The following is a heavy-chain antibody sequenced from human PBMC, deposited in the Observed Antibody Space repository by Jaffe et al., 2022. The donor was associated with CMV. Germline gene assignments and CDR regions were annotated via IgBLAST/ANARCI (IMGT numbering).Heavy chain of an antibody. Sequence: QVQLEQSGAEVKKPGSSVKVSCKASGGTISSYAISWVRQAPGQGLEWMGGIIPIFGPAHYAQRFRGRVTITADESTGTAYMELSSLTPEDTAVYFCATVDGGKGSSRWAANEALDVWGQGTMVTVSS. V-gene: IGHV1-69*01. CDR1: GGTISSYA. D-gene: IGHD2-15*01. J-gene: IGHJ3*01. CDR3: ATVDGGKGSSRWAANEALDV. CDR2: IIPIFGPA.